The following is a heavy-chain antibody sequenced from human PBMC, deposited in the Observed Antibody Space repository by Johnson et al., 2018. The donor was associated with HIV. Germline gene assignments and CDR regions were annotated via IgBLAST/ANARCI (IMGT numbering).Heavy chain of an antibody. CDR2: VPDDGDNK. CDR3: AKDFYHYDSSGYSAFDM. J-gene: IGHJ3*02. Sequence: QVQLVESGGGVVQPGRSLRLSCAASEFTFSNYAMHWVRQAPGKGLEWVAVVPDDGDNKYYADSVKGRFTISRDNSKNTLYLQMNSLRAEDTALYYCAKDFYHYDSSGYSAFDMWGQGTMVTVSS. V-gene: IGHV3-30-3*01. D-gene: IGHD3-22*01. CDR1: EFTFSNYA.